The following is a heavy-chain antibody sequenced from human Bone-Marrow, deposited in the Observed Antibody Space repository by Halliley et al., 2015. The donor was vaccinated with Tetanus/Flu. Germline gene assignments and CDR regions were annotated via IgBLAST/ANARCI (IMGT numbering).Heavy chain of an antibody. J-gene: IGHJ4*02. Sequence: GLEWVSLISRDENGRTYYADSVKGRFTISRDNARNALYLQMNSLRPEDTAVYFCASMYSRSENYWGQGTLVTVSS. D-gene: IGHD6-13*01. CDR2: ISRDENGRT. CDR3: ASMYSRSENY. V-gene: IGHV3-43*01.